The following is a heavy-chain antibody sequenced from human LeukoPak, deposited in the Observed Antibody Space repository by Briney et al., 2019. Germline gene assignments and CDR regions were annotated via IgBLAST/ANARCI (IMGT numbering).Heavy chain of an antibody. CDR1: GYTFRSYA. CDR2: INTNTGNP. D-gene: IGHD3-16*01. V-gene: IGHV7-4-1*02. CDR3: ARGGIGDPLRGDY. J-gene: IGHJ4*02. Sequence: ASVKVSCKASGYTFRSYAMNWVRHAPGQGLEWMGWINTNTGNPTYAQGFTGRFVFSLDTSVSTAYLQIRSLKAEDTAVYYCARGGIGDPLRGDYWGQGTLVTVSS.